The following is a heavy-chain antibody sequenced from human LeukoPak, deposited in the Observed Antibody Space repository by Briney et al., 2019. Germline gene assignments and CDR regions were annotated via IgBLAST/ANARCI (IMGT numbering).Heavy chain of an antibody. CDR2: INYSGST. CDR1: GGSISSYY. Sequence: SETLSLTCTVSGGSISSYYWSWIRQPPGKGLEWIGYINYSGSTNYNPSLKSRVTISVDTSKNQFSLKLSSVTAADTAVYYCARGGGFGSGYLLWGQGTLVTVSS. J-gene: IGHJ4*02. D-gene: IGHD3-22*01. CDR3: ARGGGFGSGYLL. V-gene: IGHV4-59*01.